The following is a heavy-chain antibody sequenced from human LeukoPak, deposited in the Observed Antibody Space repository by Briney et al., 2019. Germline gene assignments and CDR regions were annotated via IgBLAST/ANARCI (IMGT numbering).Heavy chain of an antibody. CDR3: ARAPGLLWFGESAGNWFDP. J-gene: IGHJ5*02. Sequence: SETLSLTCTVSGGSISSYYWSWIRQPPGKGLEWIAFIYYSGSASYNPSLKSRVTISVDTSKNQFSLKLSSVTAADTAVYYCARAPGLLWFGESAGNWFDPWGQGTLVTVSS. D-gene: IGHD3-10*01. V-gene: IGHV4-59*01. CDR1: GGSISSYY. CDR2: IYYSGSA.